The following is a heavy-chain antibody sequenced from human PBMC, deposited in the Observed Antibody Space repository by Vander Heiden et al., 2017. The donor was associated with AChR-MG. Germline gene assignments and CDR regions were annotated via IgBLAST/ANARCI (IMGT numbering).Heavy chain of an antibody. D-gene: IGHD4-17*01. CDR3: AKDLWGYYGGNSLLV. CDR2: IRYDGSNK. J-gene: IGHJ4*02. CDR1: GFTVSSYG. Sequence: QVQLVESGGGVVQPGGSLRLSCAASGFTVSSYGMHWVRQAPGKGLEWVAFIRYDGSNKYYADSVKGRFTISRDNSKNTLYLQMNSLRAEDTAVYYCAKDLWGYYGGNSLLVWGQGTLVTVSS. V-gene: IGHV3-30*02.